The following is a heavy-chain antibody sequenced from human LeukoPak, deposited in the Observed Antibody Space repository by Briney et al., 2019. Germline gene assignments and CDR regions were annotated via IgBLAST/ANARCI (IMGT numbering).Heavy chain of an antibody. CDR3: ARAAVRGVMPDY. CDR2: IYYSGST. V-gene: IGHV4-59*12. J-gene: IGHJ4*02. Sequence: SETLSLTCTVSGGSISSYYWSWIRQPPGKGLEWIGYIYYSGSTNYNPSLKSRVTISVDTSKNQFSLKLSSVTAADTAVYYCARAAVRGVMPDYWGQGTLVTVSS. D-gene: IGHD3-10*01. CDR1: GGSISSYY.